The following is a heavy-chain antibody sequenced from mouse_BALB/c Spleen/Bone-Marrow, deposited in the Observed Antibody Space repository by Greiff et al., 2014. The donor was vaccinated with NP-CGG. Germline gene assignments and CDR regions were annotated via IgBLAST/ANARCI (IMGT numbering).Heavy chain of an antibody. V-gene: IGHV14-3*02. CDR2: IYPANGNT. D-gene: IGHD1-1*01. Sequence: VQLQQSGAELVKPGASVKLSCTASGFNIKDTYMHWGKQRPEQGLEWIGRIYPANGNTKYDPKFQGKATITADTSSNTAYLQLSSLTSEDTAVYYCARYYYGSSYFDYGGQGTPPTVSA. J-gene: IGHJ2*01. CDR3: ARYYYGSSYFDY. CDR1: GFNIKDTY.